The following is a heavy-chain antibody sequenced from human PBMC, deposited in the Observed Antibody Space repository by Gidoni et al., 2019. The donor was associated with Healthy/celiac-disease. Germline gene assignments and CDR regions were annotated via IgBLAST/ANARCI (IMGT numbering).Heavy chain of an antibody. J-gene: IGHJ6*02. Sequence: ADSVKGRFTISRDNAKNSLYLQMNSLRDEDTAVYYCARATIPSYYYGMDVWGQGTTVTVSS. V-gene: IGHV3-48*02. D-gene: IGHD5-12*01. CDR3: ARATIPSYYYGMDV.